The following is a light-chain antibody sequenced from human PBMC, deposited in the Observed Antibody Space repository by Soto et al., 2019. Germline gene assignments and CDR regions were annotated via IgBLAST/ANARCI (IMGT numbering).Light chain of an antibody. CDR2: QAS. J-gene: IGKJ1*01. Sequence: DIQMTESPCTLASSVGCIFTITCRASHRISSWLPWYQQTPGTAPKPLIPQASSLESGVPSSFRGRGPGTEFTLPTRRLQPADFATYYCQQYTSYSWTFGQGTKVDIK. CDR1: HRISSW. V-gene: IGKV1-5*03. CDR3: QQYTSYSWT.